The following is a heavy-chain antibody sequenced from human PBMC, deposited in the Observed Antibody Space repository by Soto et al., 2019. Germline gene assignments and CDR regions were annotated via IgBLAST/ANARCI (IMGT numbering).Heavy chain of an antibody. D-gene: IGHD1-26*01. Sequence: QVQLVESGGGLVKPGGSLRLSCEASGFTFSDYYMSWIRQAPGKGLEWISYISGSGSTVNYADSVKGRFTISRDHAKKSLYLPMNSLRGEDTALYYCARGVVGRQLPYYYGMDVWGQGATVTVSS. CDR1: GFTFSDYY. CDR3: ARGVVGRQLPYYYGMDV. CDR2: ISGSGSTV. V-gene: IGHV3-11*01. J-gene: IGHJ6*02.